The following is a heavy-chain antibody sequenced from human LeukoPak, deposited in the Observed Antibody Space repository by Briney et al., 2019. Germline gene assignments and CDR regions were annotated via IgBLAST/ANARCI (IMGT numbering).Heavy chain of an antibody. CDR2: IHYSGNT. J-gene: IGHJ4*02. CDR1: GGSISTYY. D-gene: IGHD3-10*01. Sequence: PSETLSLTCSVSGGSISTYYWNWIRQPPGKELEWIGYIHYSGNTNYNPSLKSRVTISVDTSKNQFSLKLSSVTAADTAVYYCTRGEGYYGSGNFLVWWGQGTLVTVSP. V-gene: IGHV4-59*01. CDR3: TRGEGYYGSGNFLVW.